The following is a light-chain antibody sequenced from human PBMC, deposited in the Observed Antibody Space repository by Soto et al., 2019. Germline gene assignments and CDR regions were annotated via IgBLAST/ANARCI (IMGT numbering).Light chain of an antibody. CDR3: QQSYSTPPWT. Sequence: DIQMTQSPSSLSAYVGDRVTITCRASQSIVTYLNWYLQKPGKAPKHLIYAASNLQSGVPSRFSGSGSGTDFTLTISSLQPEDFATYFCQQSYSTPPWTFGQGTKVEIK. V-gene: IGKV1-39*01. CDR1: QSIVTY. CDR2: AAS. J-gene: IGKJ1*01.